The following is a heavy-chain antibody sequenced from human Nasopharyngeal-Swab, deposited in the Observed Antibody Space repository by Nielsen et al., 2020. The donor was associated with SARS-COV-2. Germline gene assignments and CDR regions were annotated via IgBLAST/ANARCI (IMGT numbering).Heavy chain of an antibody. D-gene: IGHD6-13*01. CDR1: GFTFSGYP. CDR2: ISYDGSNK. Sequence: GESLKISCAASGFTFSGYPMHWVRQAPGKGLEWVAVISYDGSNKYYGDSVKGRFTVSRDNSKSTLYLQMDSLRAEDTALYHCARPLSRDSTWTTEANWFDPWGQGTLVTVSS. CDR3: ARPLSRDSTWTTEANWFDP. J-gene: IGHJ5*02. V-gene: IGHV3-30*04.